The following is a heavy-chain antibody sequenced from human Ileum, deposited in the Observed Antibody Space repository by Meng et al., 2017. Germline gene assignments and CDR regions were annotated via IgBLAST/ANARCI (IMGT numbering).Heavy chain of an antibody. D-gene: IGHD3-10*02. CDR1: GGSIESNNW. V-gene: IGHV4-4*02. Sequence: QWQLQGSGPGRVKASETLSLTCAVSGGSIESNNWWTWIRQPPGQGLEWIGEVYHSGSTHYNPSLQSRVTISIDNSKNRFSLCLNSVTAADTAIYYCARADYVRYFDLWGRGTLVTVSS. CDR2: VYHSGST. CDR3: ARADYVRYFDL. J-gene: IGHJ2*01.